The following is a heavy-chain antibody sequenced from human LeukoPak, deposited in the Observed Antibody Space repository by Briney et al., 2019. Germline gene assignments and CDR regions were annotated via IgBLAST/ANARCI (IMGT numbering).Heavy chain of an antibody. V-gene: IGHV1-18*01. Sequence: ASVKVSCKASGYTFTSYGISWVRPAPGQGLEWMGWISAYNGNTNYAQKLQGRVTMTTDTSTSTAYMELRSLRSDDTAVYYCARVPLYCGGDCYGDYWGQGTLVTVSS. D-gene: IGHD2-21*02. J-gene: IGHJ4*02. CDR1: GYTFTSYG. CDR3: ARVPLYCGGDCYGDY. CDR2: ISAYNGNT.